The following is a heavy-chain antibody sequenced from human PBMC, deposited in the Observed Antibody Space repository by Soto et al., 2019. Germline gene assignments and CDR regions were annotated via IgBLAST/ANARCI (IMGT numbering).Heavy chain of an antibody. CDR3: TIRDEETSYYINH. V-gene: IGHV4-39*01. CDR2: ICYSGDT. J-gene: IGHJ4*02. D-gene: IGHD3-16*02. CDR1: GGSFSSINYC. Sequence: QLQLQESGPGLVKPSETLSLTCTVSGGSFSSINYCWGWIRQPPGGGLEWIATICYSGDTYYNPSLKSRITTSVDTSKNQFSLNLNSVTAADTSVYFCTIRDEETSYYINHWGRGTPVTVSS.